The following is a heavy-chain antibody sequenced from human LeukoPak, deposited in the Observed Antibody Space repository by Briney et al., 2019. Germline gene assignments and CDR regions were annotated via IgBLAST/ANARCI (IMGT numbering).Heavy chain of an antibody. V-gene: IGHV3-21*01. J-gene: IGHJ3*02. CDR2: ISSSSSYI. Sequence: GGSLRLSCAASGFTFSSYSMNWVRQAPGKGLEWVSSISSSSSYIYYADSVKGRFTISRDNAKNSLYLQMNSLRAEDTAVYYCARDLSGSYNPGGDAFDIWGQGTMVTVSS. CDR1: GFTFSSYS. D-gene: IGHD1-26*01. CDR3: ARDLSGSYNPGGDAFDI.